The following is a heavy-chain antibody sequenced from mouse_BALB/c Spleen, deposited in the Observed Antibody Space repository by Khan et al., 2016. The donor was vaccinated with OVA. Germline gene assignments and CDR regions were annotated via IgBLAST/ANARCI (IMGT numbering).Heavy chain of an antibody. J-gene: IGHJ4*01. CDR1: GYTFRSFG. CDR3: ARAPYFSYVMDN. V-gene: IGHV9-3-1*01. CDR2: INTYTGEP. Sequence: QIQLVQSGPELKKPGETVKISCKASGYTFRSFGMNWVKQAPGKGLKWMGWINTYTGEPTYADDFKGRYAFSLETSASTAYLQINNLKNEDTATYFGARAPYFSYVMDNWGQGTSVTVSS. D-gene: IGHD2-10*01.